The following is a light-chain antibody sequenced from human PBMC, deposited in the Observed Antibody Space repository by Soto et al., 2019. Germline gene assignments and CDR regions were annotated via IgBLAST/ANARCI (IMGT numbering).Light chain of an antibody. V-gene: IGKV1-27*01. J-gene: IGKJ3*01. CDR3: QKYNSAPPFT. CDR2: AAS. Sequence: DIQMTQSPSSLSASVGDRVTITCRASQGISNYLAWYQQKPGKVPKLLIYAASTLQSGVPFRFSGSGSATDFTLTISSLQPEYVATYYYQKYNSAPPFTFGPGTKVYIK. CDR1: QGISNY.